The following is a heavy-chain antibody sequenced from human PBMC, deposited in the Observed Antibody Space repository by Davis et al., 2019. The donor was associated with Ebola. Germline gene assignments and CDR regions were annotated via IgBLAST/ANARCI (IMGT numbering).Heavy chain of an antibody. D-gene: IGHD6-13*01. Sequence: SETLSLTCAAYGGSFSGYYWTWIRQPPGKGLEWIGEINHSGSTNYNPSLKSRLIISIDTSKNQFSLQLNSVTDADTAVYYCARGDLGGKQLVYWGQGTLVTVSS. CDR3: ARGDLGGKQLVY. CDR2: INHSGST. J-gene: IGHJ4*02. V-gene: IGHV4-34*01. CDR1: GGSFSGYY.